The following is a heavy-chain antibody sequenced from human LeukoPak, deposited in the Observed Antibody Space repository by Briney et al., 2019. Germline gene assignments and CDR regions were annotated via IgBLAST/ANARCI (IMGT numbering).Heavy chain of an antibody. Sequence: GGSLRLSCAASGFTFSSYAMHWVRQAPGKGLEWVAVISYDGSNKYYADSVKGRFTISRDNSKNTLYLQMNSLRAEDTAVYYCAREPGQQLVDAFDIWGQGTMVTVSS. J-gene: IGHJ3*02. V-gene: IGHV3-30-3*01. CDR2: ISYDGSNK. CDR1: GFTFSSYA. D-gene: IGHD6-13*01. CDR3: AREPGQQLVDAFDI.